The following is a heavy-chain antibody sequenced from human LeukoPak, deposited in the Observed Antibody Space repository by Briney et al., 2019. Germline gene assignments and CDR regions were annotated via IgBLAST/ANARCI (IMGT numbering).Heavy chain of an antibody. Sequence: PSETLSLTCTVSGGSISSHYWSWIRQPPGKGLEWIGYIYYSGTTNYNPSLKSRVTTSVDKSKNQFSLRLTSVTAADTAVYYCARGYYGLLGYFDYWGQGTLVTVSS. CDR2: IYYSGTT. CDR1: GGSISSHY. J-gene: IGHJ4*02. D-gene: IGHD2/OR15-2a*01. CDR3: ARGYYGLLGYFDY. V-gene: IGHV4-59*11.